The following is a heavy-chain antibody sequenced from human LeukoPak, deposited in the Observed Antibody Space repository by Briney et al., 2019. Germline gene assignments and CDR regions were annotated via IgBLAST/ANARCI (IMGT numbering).Heavy chain of an antibody. CDR1: GGSIRSCSYY. D-gene: IGHD3-22*01. CDR3: AREAYYYDSSGYYGRYFDY. Sequence: TLSLTCTFSGGSIRSCSYYWSWIRPPAGKGLEDIGRIYTSGSTNYNPSLKSRVTISVDTSKNQFSLKLSSVTAADTAVYYCAREAYYYDSSGYYGRYFDYRGQGTMVTVSS. CDR2: IYTSGST. J-gene: IGHJ4*02. V-gene: IGHV4-61*02.